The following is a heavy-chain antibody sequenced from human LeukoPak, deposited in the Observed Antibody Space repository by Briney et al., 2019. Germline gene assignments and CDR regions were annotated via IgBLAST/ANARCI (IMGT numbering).Heavy chain of an antibody. D-gene: IGHD3-16*01. J-gene: IGHJ4*02. V-gene: IGHV1-2*02. CDR2: IHPGTGDP. CDR3: ASYAAGYDWLKV. CDR1: GHTFTDYY. Sequence: GASVKASCKASGHTFTDYYLHWVRQAPGQGLEWMGWIHPGTGDPNYAQKFQGRVTVTRETSISTVYMELIRLRSDDTAVYYCASYAAGYDWLKVWGQGTLVTVSS.